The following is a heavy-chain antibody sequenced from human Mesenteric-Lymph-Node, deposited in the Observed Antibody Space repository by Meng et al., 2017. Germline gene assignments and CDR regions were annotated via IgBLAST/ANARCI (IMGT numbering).Heavy chain of an antibody. CDR1: GFTFDDYA. V-gene: IGHV3-9*01. J-gene: IGHJ4*02. CDR3: ARNTDS. CDR2: ISWNSGSI. Sequence: SLKISCAASGFTFDDYAMHWVRQAPGKGLEWVSGISWNSGSIGYADSVKGRFTISRDNAKNSLLLQINSLRAEDTAIYYCARNTDSWGQGTLVTVSS.